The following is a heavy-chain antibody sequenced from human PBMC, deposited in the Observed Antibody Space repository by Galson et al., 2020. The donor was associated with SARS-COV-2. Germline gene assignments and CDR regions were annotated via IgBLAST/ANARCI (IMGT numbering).Heavy chain of an antibody. CDR1: GAPIDRGPYY. J-gene: IGHJ6*02. Sequence: SETLSLTCTVSGAPIDRGPYYWSWIRQHPGKGLEWLGNIYYRGHAYYNASLESRLSISVDTSANQFSLRLTSVTAADSATYYCARVSSILTPLAGTKFDHYYGLDVWGQGTTVTVSS. D-gene: IGHD3-9*01. CDR2: IYYRGHA. V-gene: IGHV4-31*03. CDR3: ARVSSILTPLAGTKFDHYYGLDV.